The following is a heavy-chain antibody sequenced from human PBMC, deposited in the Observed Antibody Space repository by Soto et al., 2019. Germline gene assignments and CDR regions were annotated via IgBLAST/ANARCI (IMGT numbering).Heavy chain of an antibody. Sequence: GGSLRLSCAASGFIFTNYAMNWVRQAPGKGLEWVSVIGGRGNSAYYADSVQGRFTISRDNSNNTRSLQMSSLPADDTAIYYCVREGRGSFDFWGRGTMVTVSS. CDR2: IGGRGNSA. V-gene: IGHV3-23*01. CDR3: VREGRGSFDF. J-gene: IGHJ3*01. D-gene: IGHD5-12*01. CDR1: GFIFTNYA.